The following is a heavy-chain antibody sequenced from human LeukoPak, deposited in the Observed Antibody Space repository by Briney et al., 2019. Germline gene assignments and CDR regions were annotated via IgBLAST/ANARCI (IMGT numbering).Heavy chain of an antibody. CDR1: GFRFSTYG. D-gene: IGHD7-27*01. J-gene: IGHJ4*02. CDR3: ATDFNWAWIY. CDR2: VRHEEIDK. V-gene: IGHV3-30*02. Sequence: GGSLRLSCVASGFRFSTYGMHWVRQAPGKGLEWVSFVRHEEIDKYYAQSVKGRFTISRDDSRNTQYLQMNNLRSEDTAIYYCATDFNWAWIYRGQGTLVTVSS.